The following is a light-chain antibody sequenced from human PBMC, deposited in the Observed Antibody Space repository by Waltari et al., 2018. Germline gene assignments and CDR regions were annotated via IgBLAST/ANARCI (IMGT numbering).Light chain of an antibody. J-gene: IGLJ3*02. CDR2: DVN. Sequence: QSALTQPAPVSGSTGQSITISCTGTSSYVGGYNFVSWYQRHPGKAPKLIIFDVNKRPSGISDRFSGSTSDNSASLTISGLQAEDEADYYCCLGAGSHTWVFGGGTKLAVL. CDR3: CLGAGSHTWV. V-gene: IGLV2-23*02. CDR1: SSYVGGYNF.